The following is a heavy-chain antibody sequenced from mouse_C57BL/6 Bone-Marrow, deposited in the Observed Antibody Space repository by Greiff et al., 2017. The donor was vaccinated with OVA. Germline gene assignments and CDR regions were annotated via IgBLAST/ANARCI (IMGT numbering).Heavy chain of an antibody. Sequence: QVQLHQPGAELVKPGASVKLSCKASGYPFTSYWRQWVKQRPGRGLEWIGEIDPSDSFPKYNQKLKGQATFTFDTSSSTAYMQLISLSSEDSAVYYCARGDYYGSWFAYWGQGTLVTVSA. CDR2: IDPSDSFP. J-gene: IGHJ3*01. V-gene: IGHV1-50*01. D-gene: IGHD1-1*01. CDR3: ARGDYYGSWFAY. CDR1: GYPFTSYW.